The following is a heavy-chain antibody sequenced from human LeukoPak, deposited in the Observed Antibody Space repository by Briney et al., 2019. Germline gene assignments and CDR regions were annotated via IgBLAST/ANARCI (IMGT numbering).Heavy chain of an antibody. V-gene: IGHV4-39*07. Sequence: SETLSLTCTVSGGSINSNTFYWGWIRQPPGKGLEWIGNIYYSGSTYYNPSLKSRVTISVDTSKNHFSLKLSSVTAADTAVYYCARLRGVSGEEAWGQGTLVTVSS. J-gene: IGHJ5*02. D-gene: IGHD4-17*01. CDR3: ARLRGVSGEEA. CDR1: GGSINSNTFY. CDR2: IYYSGST.